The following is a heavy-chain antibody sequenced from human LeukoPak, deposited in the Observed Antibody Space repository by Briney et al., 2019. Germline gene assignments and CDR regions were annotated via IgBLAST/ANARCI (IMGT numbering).Heavy chain of an antibody. CDR1: GGSFSGYY. J-gene: IGHJ6*03. CDR2: INHSGST. D-gene: IGHD2-15*01. CDR3: ARRDRYCSGGSCYRLGYYYYMDV. Sequence: SETLSLTCAVYGGSFSGYYWSWIRQPPGKGLEWIGEINHSGSTNYNPSLKSRVTISVDTYKNQLFLKLSSVTAADTAVYYCARRDRYCSGGSCYRLGYYYYMDVWGKGTTVTISS. V-gene: IGHV4-34*01.